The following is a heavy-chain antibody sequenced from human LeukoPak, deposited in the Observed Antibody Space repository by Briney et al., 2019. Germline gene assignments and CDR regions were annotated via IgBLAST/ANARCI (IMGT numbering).Heavy chain of an antibody. V-gene: IGHV4-59*11. CDR2: IYYSGNT. CDR3: ARATVVTRFDS. D-gene: IGHD2-21*02. Sequence: TSETLSLTCTVSGVSISSHYWSWIRQPPGKGLEWIGYIYYSGNTNYNPSLNSRVTISVDTSKNQSSLRLTSVTAADTAVYYCARATVVTRFDSWGQGTLLTVSS. J-gene: IGHJ4*02. CDR1: GVSISSHY.